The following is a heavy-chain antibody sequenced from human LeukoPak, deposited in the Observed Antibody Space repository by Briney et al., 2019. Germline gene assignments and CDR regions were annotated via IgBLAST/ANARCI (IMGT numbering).Heavy chain of an antibody. CDR2: IIPIFGTA. D-gene: IGHD3-22*01. V-gene: IGHV1-69*13. J-gene: IGHJ5*02. CDR1: GGTFSSYA. Sequence: ASVKVSRKASGGTFSSYAISWVRQAPGQGLEWMGRIIPIFGTANYAQKFQGRVTITADESTSTAYMELSSLRSEDTAVYYCARDPLPTYYYENWFDPWGQGTLVTVSS. CDR3: ARDPLPTYYYENWFDP.